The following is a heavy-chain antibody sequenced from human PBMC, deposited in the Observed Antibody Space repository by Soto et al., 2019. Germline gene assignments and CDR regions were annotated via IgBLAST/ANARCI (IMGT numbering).Heavy chain of an antibody. Sequence: SVKVSCKASGGTFSSYAISWVRQAPGQGLEWMGGIIPIFGTANYAQKFQGRVTITADESPSTAHMELSSPRSEDTAAYYCARVLSARPPGCMDVWGQGTMVTVSS. V-gene: IGHV1-69*13. CDR1: GGTFSSYA. CDR3: ARVLSARPPGCMDV. CDR2: IIPIFGTA. J-gene: IGHJ6*02. D-gene: IGHD6-6*01.